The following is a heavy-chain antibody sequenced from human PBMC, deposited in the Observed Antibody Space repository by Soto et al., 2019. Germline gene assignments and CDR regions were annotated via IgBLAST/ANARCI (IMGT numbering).Heavy chain of an antibody. CDR2: IYYSGST. CDR3: AREYYYDSSGYYWSSGMDV. D-gene: IGHD3-22*01. Sequence: SETLSLTCTVSGGSISSYYWSWIRQPPGKGLEWIGYIYYSGSTNYNPSLKSRVTISVDTSKNHFSLKLSSVTAADTAVYYCAREYYYDSSGYYWSSGMDVWGQGTTVTVSS. V-gene: IGHV4-59*01. J-gene: IGHJ6*02. CDR1: GGSISSYY.